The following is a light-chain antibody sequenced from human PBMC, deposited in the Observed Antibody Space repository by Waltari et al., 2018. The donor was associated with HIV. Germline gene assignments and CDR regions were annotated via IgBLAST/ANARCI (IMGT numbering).Light chain of an antibody. CDR2: GAS. J-gene: IGKJ1*01. CDR1: KTVSSN. V-gene: IGKV3-15*01. Sequence: EIVMTQSPATLSVSPGERATLSCRASKTVSSNLDWYQQKPGQAPRLLIHGASGRATGVPARFSGSGSGTEFTLTISSLQSEDFAVYYCQQYYKWPRTFGQGTKVEIK. CDR3: QQYYKWPRT.